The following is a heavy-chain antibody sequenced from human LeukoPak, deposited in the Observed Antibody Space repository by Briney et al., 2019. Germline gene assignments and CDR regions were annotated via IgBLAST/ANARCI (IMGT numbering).Heavy chain of an antibody. D-gene: IGHD6-19*01. Sequence: PGGSLRLSCAASGFTFSSYAMHWVRQAPGKGLEWVAIISYDGSNKYYADSVKGRFTISRDNSKNTLYLQMNSLRAEDTAVYYCASGAYSSGWSFFDYWGQGTLVTVSS. CDR3: ASGAYSSGWSFFDY. J-gene: IGHJ4*02. CDR2: ISYDGSNK. V-gene: IGHV3-30*04. CDR1: GFTFSSYA.